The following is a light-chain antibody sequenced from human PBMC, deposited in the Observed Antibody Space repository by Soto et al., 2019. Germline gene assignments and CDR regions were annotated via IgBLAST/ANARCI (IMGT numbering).Light chain of an antibody. CDR1: QEIGSW. Sequence: DIQMTQSPSSVSAFVGDRVTITCRASQEIGSWLAWYQQKPGKAPDLLIYGASSLQSGVPSRFYGSGSGTDFTLTISSLQPEDFATYYCQQGGSFPITFGQGTRLEI. J-gene: IGKJ5*01. CDR3: QQGGSFPIT. V-gene: IGKV1-12*01. CDR2: GAS.